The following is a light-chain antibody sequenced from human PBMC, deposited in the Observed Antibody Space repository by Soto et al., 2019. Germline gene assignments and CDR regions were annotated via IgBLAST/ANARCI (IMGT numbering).Light chain of an antibody. Sequence: EIVLTQSPGTLSLSPGERATLSCRASQSVSSSYLAWYQQKPGQAPRLLICGTSNRATGIPDRFSGSGSGTDFTLTISRLEPEDFAVYYCQQFASSPLTFGGGSKVVIK. CDR3: QQFASSPLT. CDR2: GTS. V-gene: IGKV3-20*01. CDR1: QSVSSSY. J-gene: IGKJ4*01.